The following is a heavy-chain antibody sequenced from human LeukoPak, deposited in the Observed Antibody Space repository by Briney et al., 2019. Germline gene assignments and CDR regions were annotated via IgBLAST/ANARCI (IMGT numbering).Heavy chain of an antibody. J-gene: IGHJ2*01. V-gene: IGHV4-4*07. CDR2: ISTSGRT. CDR1: GGSLSDYY. CDR3: ARKDSFWYFDL. Sequence: PSETLSLTCTVSGGSLSDYYWSWVRQSAGKGLEWIGRISTSGRTNYNPSLMSRLTMSLDTSKNQFSLNLKSVTAADTAVYFCARKDSFWYFDLWGRGTLVTVSS.